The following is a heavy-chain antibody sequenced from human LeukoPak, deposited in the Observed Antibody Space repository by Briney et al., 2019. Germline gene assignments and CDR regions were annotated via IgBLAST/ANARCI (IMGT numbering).Heavy chain of an antibody. Sequence: SETLSLTCAVYGGSFSGYYWSWIRQPPGKGLEWIGEINHSGSTNYNPSLKSRVTISVDMSKNQFSLKLSSVTAADTAVYYCASFPDYYGSGIQSYYYYNMDVWGKGTTVTVSS. CDR3: ASFPDYYGSGIQSYYYYNMDV. CDR1: GGSFSGYY. CDR2: INHSGST. D-gene: IGHD3-10*01. V-gene: IGHV4-34*01. J-gene: IGHJ6*03.